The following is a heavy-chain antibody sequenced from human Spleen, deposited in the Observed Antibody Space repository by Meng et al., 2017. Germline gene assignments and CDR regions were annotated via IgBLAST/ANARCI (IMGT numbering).Heavy chain of an antibody. J-gene: IGHJ4*02. CDR3: ASSGIAAAGTMGAFDY. Sequence: GESLKISCAASGFTFDDYTMHWVRQAPGKGLEWVSLISWDGGSTYYADSVKGRFTISRDNSKNSLYLQMNSLRTEDTALYYCASSGIAAAGTMGAFDYWGQGTQVT. CDR1: GFTFDDYT. D-gene: IGHD6-13*01. CDR2: ISWDGGST. V-gene: IGHV3-43*01.